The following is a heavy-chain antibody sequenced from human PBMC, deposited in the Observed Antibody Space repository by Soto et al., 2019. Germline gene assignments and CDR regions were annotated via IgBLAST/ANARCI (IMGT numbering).Heavy chain of an antibody. CDR2: IYYSGST. J-gene: IGHJ5*02. CDR1: GGSISSGGYY. V-gene: IGHV4-31*03. Sequence: SETLSLTCTVSGGSISSGGYYWSWIRQHPGKGLEWIGYIYYSGSTYYNPSLKSRVTISVDTSKNQFSLKLSSVTAADTAVYYCATTGPETYDYGDYRSNWFDPWGQGTLVTVSS. D-gene: IGHD4-17*01. CDR3: ATTGPETYDYGDYRSNWFDP.